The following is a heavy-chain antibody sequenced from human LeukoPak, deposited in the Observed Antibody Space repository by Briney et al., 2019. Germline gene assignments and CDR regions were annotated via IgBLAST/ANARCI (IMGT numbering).Heavy chain of an antibody. CDR2: IYPGDSDT. CDR1: GYIFTSYW. Sequence: GESLKISCKGSGYIFTSYWIGWVRQMPGKGLEWMGIIYPGDSDTRYSPSFQGQVTISADKSISTAYLQWSSLKASDTAMYYCARRPIGYGDFMYYFDYWGQGTLVTVSS. D-gene: IGHD4-17*01. V-gene: IGHV5-51*01. CDR3: ARRPIGYGDFMYYFDY. J-gene: IGHJ4*02.